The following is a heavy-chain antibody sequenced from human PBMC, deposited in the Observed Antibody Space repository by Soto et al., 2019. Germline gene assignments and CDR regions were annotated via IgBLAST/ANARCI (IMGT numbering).Heavy chain of an antibody. V-gene: IGHV4-61*01. CDR3: ARGSPRVALTGTRAFDI. Sequence: SETLSLTCSVSGGSVSSGSYYWNWIRQPPGKGLEWIGYIYDSGSTNYNPSLRCRVTISVDTSKNQFSLKLRSMTAADTAVYYCARGSPRVALTGTRAFDIWGQGTMVTVSS. J-gene: IGHJ3*02. CDR1: GGSVSSGSYY. CDR2: IYDSGST. D-gene: IGHD6-19*01.